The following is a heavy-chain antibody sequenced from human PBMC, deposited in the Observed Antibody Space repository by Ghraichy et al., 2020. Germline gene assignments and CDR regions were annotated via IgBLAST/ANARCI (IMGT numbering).Heavy chain of an antibody. CDR2: ITSSSSFI. V-gene: IGHV3-48*02. CDR1: GFTFGSYS. Sequence: GGSLRPSCVGSGFTFGSYSMNWVRQSPGKGLEWVSYITSSSSFISYADSVKGRFIISRDNAQNSLFLQMNSLRDEDTGVYYCARGSTVVRFYYYAGMDVWGQGTTVTVSS. D-gene: IGHD2-21*01. CDR3: ARGSTVVRFYYYAGMDV. J-gene: IGHJ6*02.